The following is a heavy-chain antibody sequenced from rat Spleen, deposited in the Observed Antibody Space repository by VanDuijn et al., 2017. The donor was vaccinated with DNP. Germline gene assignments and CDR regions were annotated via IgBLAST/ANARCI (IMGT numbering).Heavy chain of an antibody. CDR2: IWSGGST. Sequence: QVQLKESGPGLVQPSRTLSLTCTVSGFSLTSYGVSWVRQPPGKGLEWIAAIWSGGSTDYNSALKSRLSVSRDTSKSQVLLKMNSRETEDTGTYYCVTRGDPYDNWFAYWGRGTLVTVSS. J-gene: IGHJ3*01. CDR1: GFSLTSYG. D-gene: IGHD4-2*01. CDR3: VTRGDPYDNWFAY. V-gene: IGHV2-15*01.